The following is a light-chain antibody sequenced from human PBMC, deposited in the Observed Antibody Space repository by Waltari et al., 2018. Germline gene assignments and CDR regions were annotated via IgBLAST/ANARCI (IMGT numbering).Light chain of an antibody. CDR2: WES. Sequence: DIVMTQSPDSLAVSLGERATINCRSSQSVLYNSNNFDYLAWYQQKPGQPPKLLFYWESTRESGVPDRFSGSGSGTEFTLTINSLQAEDVAIYYCQQYYSRPLTFGGGTRVEIK. CDR3: QQYYSRPLT. CDR1: QSVLYNSNNFDY. V-gene: IGKV4-1*01. J-gene: IGKJ4*01.